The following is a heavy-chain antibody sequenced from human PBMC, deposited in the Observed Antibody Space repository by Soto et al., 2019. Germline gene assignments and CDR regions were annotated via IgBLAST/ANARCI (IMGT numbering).Heavy chain of an antibody. CDR2: VYYSGNT. Sequence: XETLSLTCTVAGGSIRTYYWSWIRQPPGKGLDWIAYVYYSGNTYYNPSLKSRVTISVDTSKNQFSLKLGSVTAADTAVYYCASLGGSYYRFDYWGQGPLVTVSS. D-gene: IGHD1-26*01. J-gene: IGHJ4*02. V-gene: IGHV4-59*01. CDR3: ASLGGSYYRFDY. CDR1: GGSIRTYY.